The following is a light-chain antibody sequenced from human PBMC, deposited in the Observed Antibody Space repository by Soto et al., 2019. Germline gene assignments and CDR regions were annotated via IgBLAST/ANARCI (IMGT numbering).Light chain of an antibody. CDR3: SSYTSSSTYVV. Sequence: QSALTQPPSASGSPGQSVTISCTGTSSDVGAYKYVSWYQQYPGKAPKLMIYEVSNRPSGVPDRFSGSKSGNTASLTVSGLQAEDEADYYCSSYTSSSTYVVFGGGTKLTVL. J-gene: IGLJ2*01. CDR2: EVS. CDR1: SSDVGAYKY. V-gene: IGLV2-8*01.